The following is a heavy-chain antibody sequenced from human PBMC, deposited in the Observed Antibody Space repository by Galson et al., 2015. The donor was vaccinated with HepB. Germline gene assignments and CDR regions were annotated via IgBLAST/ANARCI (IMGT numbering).Heavy chain of an antibody. CDR1: GGTFSSYA. CDR2: IIPIFGIT. CDR3: ARRGSASRRGPFDY. Sequence: SVKVSCKASGGTFSSYAISWVRQAPGQGLEWMGGIIPIFGITNYAQKFQGRVTITADEFTSTAYMELSSLRSEDTAVYYCARRGSASRRGPFDYWGQGTLVTVSS. V-gene: IGHV1-69*13. D-gene: IGHD1-26*01. J-gene: IGHJ4*02.